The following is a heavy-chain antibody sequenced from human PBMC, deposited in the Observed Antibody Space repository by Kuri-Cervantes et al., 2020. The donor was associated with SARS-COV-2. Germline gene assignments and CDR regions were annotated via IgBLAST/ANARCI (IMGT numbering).Heavy chain of an antibody. V-gene: IGHV4-39*07. CDR1: GGSISSSSYY. CDR2: IYHSGST. Sequence: SETLSLTCTVSGGSISSSSYYWGWIRQPPGKGLEWIGSIYHSGSTYYNPSLKSRVTISVDTSKNQFSLKLSSVTAADTAVYYCARVNPDYDYWSGYRPEYYLDYWGQGIRVTVYS. D-gene: IGHD3-3*01. CDR3: ARVNPDYDYWSGYRPEYYLDY. J-gene: IGHJ4*02.